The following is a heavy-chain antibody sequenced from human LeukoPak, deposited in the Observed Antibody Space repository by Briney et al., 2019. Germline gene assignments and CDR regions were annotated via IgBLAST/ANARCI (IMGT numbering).Heavy chain of an antibody. Sequence: PSETLSLTCNVSGGSISSYYWSWIRQPPGKGLEWIGYIYYSGSTNYNPSLKSRVTISVDTSKDQFSLKLSSVTAADTAVYYCATDRGGSSSWIDYWGQGTLVTVSS. J-gene: IGHJ4*02. CDR2: IYYSGST. CDR3: ATDRGGSSSWIDY. D-gene: IGHD6-13*01. V-gene: IGHV4-59*01. CDR1: GGSISSYY.